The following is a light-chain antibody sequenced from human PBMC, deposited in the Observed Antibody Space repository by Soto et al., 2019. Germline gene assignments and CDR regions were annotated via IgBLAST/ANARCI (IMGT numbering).Light chain of an antibody. J-gene: IGLJ1*01. CDR3: ISYTTSRTYV. CDR1: SSDVGSYKY. CDR2: EVS. V-gene: IGLV2-14*01. Sequence: QSLLRHPASVSRSPGESITISCTGSSSDVGSYKYVFCYQQHPDKAPKLMIYEVSNRPSGVSTRFSGSKSGNTASLTISGLQAEEEANYYCISYTTSRTYVFGTGTRSPS.